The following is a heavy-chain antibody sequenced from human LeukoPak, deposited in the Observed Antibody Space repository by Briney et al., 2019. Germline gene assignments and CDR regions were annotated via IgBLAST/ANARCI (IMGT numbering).Heavy chain of an antibody. V-gene: IGHV3-30*02. CDR2: IRYDGTKK. J-gene: IGHJ4*02. Sequence: PGGSLRLSCAASGFTLSSYGMHWVRQAPGKGLEGVAYIRYDGTKKYYPDSVKGRFTISRDISKNTLYLQMNSLRAEDTAVYYCARGPPRIAAAGLIDYWGQGTLVTVSS. D-gene: IGHD6-13*01. CDR3: ARGPPRIAAAGLIDY. CDR1: GFTLSSYG.